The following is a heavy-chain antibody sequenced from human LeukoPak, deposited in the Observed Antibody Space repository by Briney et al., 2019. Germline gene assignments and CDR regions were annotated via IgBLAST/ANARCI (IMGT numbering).Heavy chain of an antibody. V-gene: IGHV3-48*03. CDR3: AKKGATHWYYYDY. D-gene: IGHD2-8*02. J-gene: IGHJ4*02. CDR1: GFILSNFQ. CDR2: LSCSGSII. Sequence: PGGPVTLSCAPCGFILSNFQMNCPPQPPGKALVWVSYLSCSGSIIYSVDSVKGRFTSSRDSAKNSVYLQMNRLRPDDPAVYYCAKKGATHWYYYDYWGQGTLLRVFS.